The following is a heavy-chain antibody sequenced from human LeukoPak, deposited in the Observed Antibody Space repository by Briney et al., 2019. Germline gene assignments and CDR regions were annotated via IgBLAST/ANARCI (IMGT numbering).Heavy chain of an antibody. Sequence: SETLSLTCTVSGDSIMTSTYHWTWIRQPPGKGLEWIGNISYSGSTYYNPSLKSRLIISIDTSKNQFSLNLTSVTAADTAIYFCAGKPERHGSGLDIWGQGAMVTVSS. J-gene: IGHJ3*02. D-gene: IGHD1-1*01. CDR3: AGKPERHGSGLDI. CDR2: ISYSGST. V-gene: IGHV4-39*01. CDR1: GDSIMTSTYH.